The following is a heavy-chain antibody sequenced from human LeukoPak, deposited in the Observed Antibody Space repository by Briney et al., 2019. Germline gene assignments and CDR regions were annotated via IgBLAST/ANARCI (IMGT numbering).Heavy chain of an antibody. CDR2: INANSGDT. CDR1: GYNFNVHN. J-gene: IGHJ4*02. D-gene: IGHD2-2*01. CDR3: GRGVNIAGFCSRMSCDGVDS. V-gene: IGHV1-2*02. Sequence: ASVKVSCKASGYNFNVHNIYWVRQAPGQGLEWLGWINANSGDTQYAQRFQGRLTMTRDTSISTAYMELNRLTSDDTAVYCCGRGVNIAGFCSRMSCDGVDSWGQGTLVTVSS.